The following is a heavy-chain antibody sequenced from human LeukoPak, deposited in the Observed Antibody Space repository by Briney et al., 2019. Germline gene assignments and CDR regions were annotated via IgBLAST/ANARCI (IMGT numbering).Heavy chain of an antibody. CDR2: INPSGGST. V-gene: IGHV1-46*01. J-gene: IGHJ5*02. CDR3: ARAQSGSYLGNWFDP. D-gene: IGHD1-26*01. CDR1: GYTFTSYY. Sequence: ASVKVSCKASGYTFTSYYMHWVRQAPGQGLEWVGLINPSGGSTSYPQNFQGGVTMTRDTSTSTVYMELSSLRSEDTAVYYCARAQSGSYLGNWFDPWGQGTLVTVSS.